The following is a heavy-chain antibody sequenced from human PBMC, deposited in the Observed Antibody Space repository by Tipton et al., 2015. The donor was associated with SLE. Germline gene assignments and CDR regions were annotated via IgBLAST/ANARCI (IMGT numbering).Heavy chain of an antibody. CDR3: ARSDSAIAVAGQAFDI. D-gene: IGHD6-19*01. J-gene: IGHJ3*02. CDR2: INHSGSS. V-gene: IGHV4-34*01. CDR1: GGSFSGYY. Sequence: TLSLTCAVYGGSFSGYYWSWIRQPPGKGLEWIGEINHSGSSNYNPSLKSRVTISVDTSKNQFSLKLSSVTAADTAVYYCARSDSAIAVAGQAFDIWGQGTMVTVSS.